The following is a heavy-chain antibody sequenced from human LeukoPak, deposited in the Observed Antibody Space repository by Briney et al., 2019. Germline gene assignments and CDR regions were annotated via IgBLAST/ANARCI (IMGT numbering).Heavy chain of an antibody. Sequence: GGSLRLSCAASGSTFSSYSMNWVRQAPGKGLEWVSYISSSSSTIYYADSVKGRFTISRDNAKNSLYLQMNSLRAEDTAVYYCARAHHRRVYDYVWGSYPYWGQGTLVTVSS. CDR1: GSTFSSYS. J-gene: IGHJ4*02. CDR3: ARAHHRRVYDYVWGSYPY. D-gene: IGHD3-16*02. CDR2: ISSSSSTI. V-gene: IGHV3-48*01.